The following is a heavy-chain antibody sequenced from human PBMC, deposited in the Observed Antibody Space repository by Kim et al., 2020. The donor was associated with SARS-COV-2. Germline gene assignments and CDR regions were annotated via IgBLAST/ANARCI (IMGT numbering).Heavy chain of an antibody. Sequence: GGSLRLSCTPSGFTVDDYGMSWVRQVPGKGLEWVAGITWDGKGIGYADSVKGRFTISRDSARNLLHLQMDSLRAEDTALYHCARDAYFDDSGFYGLDSWGQETLVTVSP. V-gene: IGHV3-20*01. CDR1: GFTVDDYG. J-gene: IGHJ5*01. D-gene: IGHD3-9*01. CDR2: ITWDGKGI. CDR3: ARDAYFDDSGFYGLDS.